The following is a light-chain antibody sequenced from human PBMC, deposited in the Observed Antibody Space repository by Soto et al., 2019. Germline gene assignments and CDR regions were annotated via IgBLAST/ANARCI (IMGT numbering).Light chain of an antibody. V-gene: IGKV1-39*01. Sequence: DIQMTQSPSSLSESVGDRVTITCRASQSITTYLNWYRQKPGKAPKLLIYAASSLQSGVPSRFSGSGSETEFTLSISSLQPEDFATYFCQQIYSAPLTFGGGTKVEIK. CDR1: QSITTY. CDR3: QQIYSAPLT. CDR2: AAS. J-gene: IGKJ4*01.